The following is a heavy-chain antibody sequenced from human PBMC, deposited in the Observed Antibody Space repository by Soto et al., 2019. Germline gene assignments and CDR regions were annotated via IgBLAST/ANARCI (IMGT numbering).Heavy chain of an antibody. J-gene: IGHJ4*02. Sequence: SETLSLTCTVSGGSISSGGYYWSWIRQHPGKGLEWIGYIYYSGSTYYNPSLKSRVTISVDTSKNQFSLKASDTAMYYCAKLASGGKPIDYWGQGTLVTVSS. CDR3: AKLASGGKPIDY. D-gene: IGHD2-15*01. CDR1: GGSISSGGYY. CDR2: IYYSGST. V-gene: IGHV4-31*03.